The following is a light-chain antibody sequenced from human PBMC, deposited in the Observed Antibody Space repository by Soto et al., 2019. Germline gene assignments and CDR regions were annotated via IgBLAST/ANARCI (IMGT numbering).Light chain of an antibody. V-gene: IGKV1-9*01. CDR1: QGISSF. J-gene: IGKJ3*01. Sequence: IQLTQSPSSLSASVGDRVTITCRASQGISSFLAWYQQKPGKAPQLLIYGASTLQSGVPSRFSGSGSGTDFTLTIGSLQPEDFETYSCQQLNSFPIPFGPGTKVDIK. CDR3: QQLNSFPIP. CDR2: GAS.